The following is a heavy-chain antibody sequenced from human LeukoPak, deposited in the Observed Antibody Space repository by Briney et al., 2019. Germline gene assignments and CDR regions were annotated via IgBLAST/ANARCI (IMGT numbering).Heavy chain of an antibody. V-gene: IGHV1-69*01. Sequence: SVKVSCKASGGTFSSYAISWVRQAPGQGLEWMGGIIPIFGTANYAQKFQGRVTITADESTSTAYMELSSLRSEDTAVYYCARGPQLVTRHLYYYLDGWGKGTTVTVSS. D-gene: IGHD6-13*01. CDR1: GGTFSSYA. CDR2: IIPIFGTA. J-gene: IGHJ6*03. CDR3: ARGPQLVTRHLYYYLDG.